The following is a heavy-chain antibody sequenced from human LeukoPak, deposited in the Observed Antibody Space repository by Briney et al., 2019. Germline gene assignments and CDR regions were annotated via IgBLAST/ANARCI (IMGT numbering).Heavy chain of an antibody. Sequence: ASVKVSCKASGYTFTGYYMHWVRQAPGQGLEWMGWINPNSGGTNYAQKFQGRVTMTRDTSISTAYMELSRLRSDDTAVYYCARPLWFGELLFDYWGQGTLVTVSS. V-gene: IGHV1-2*02. CDR3: ARPLWFGELLFDY. J-gene: IGHJ4*02. CDR2: INPNSGGT. D-gene: IGHD3-10*01. CDR1: GYTFTGYY.